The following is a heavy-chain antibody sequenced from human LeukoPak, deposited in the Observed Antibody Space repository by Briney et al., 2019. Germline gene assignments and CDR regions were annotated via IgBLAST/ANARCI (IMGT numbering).Heavy chain of an antibody. CDR2: VYYSGTT. CDR1: GGSISYYY. J-gene: IGHJ6*02. D-gene: IGHD4/OR15-4a*01. V-gene: IGHV4-59*01. CDR3: AREDPQTRVPEGMDV. Sequence: SETLSLTCTVSGGSISYYYWSRIRQSPGKGLEWIGYVYYSGTTNYNPSLKSRVTISVDTSKNQFSLQLRSVTAADTAVYYCAREDPQTRVPEGMDVWGQGTTVTVSS.